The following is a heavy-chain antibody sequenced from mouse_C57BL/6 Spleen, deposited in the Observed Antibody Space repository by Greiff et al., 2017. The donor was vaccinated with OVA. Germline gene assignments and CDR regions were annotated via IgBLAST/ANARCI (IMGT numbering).Heavy chain of an antibody. J-gene: IGHJ1*03. CDR1: GFTFSDYG. Sequence: EVKLVESGGGLVQPGGSLKLSSAASGFTFSDYGMAWVRQAPRKGPEWVAFISNLAYSIYYADTVTGRFTISRENAKNTLYLEMSSLRSEDTAMYYCARGGTPARYRYFDVWGTGTTVTVSS. V-gene: IGHV5-15*01. D-gene: IGHD2-14*01. CDR3: ARGGTPARYRYFDV. CDR2: ISNLAYSI.